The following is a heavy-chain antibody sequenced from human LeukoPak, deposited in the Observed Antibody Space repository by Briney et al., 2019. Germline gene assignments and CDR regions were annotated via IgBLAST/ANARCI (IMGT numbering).Heavy chain of an antibody. D-gene: IGHD3-22*01. CDR3: TRDREKYYYDSSGSAPDFDS. CDR1: GFTFSIYE. J-gene: IGHJ4*02. Sequence: GGSLRLSCATSGFTFSIYEMNWVRQAPGKGLEWVSYINSGGTSIYYADSVKGRFTISRDNAKNSLYLQMNSLRAEDTAVYYCTRDREKYYYDSSGSAPDFDSWGQGTLVTVSS. V-gene: IGHV3-48*03. CDR2: INSGGTSI.